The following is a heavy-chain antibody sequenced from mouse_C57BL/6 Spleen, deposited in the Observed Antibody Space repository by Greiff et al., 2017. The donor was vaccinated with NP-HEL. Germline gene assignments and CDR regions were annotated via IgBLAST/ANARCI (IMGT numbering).Heavy chain of an antibody. V-gene: IGHV1-54*01. CDR1: GYAFTNYL. Sequence: VQLQQSGAELVRPGTSVKVSCKASGYAFTNYLIEWVKQRPGQGLEWIGVLNPGSGGTNYNEKFKGKATLTADKSSSTAYMQLSSLTSEDSAVYFCARSGVIRFDYWGQGTTLTVSS. D-gene: IGHD1-1*01. J-gene: IGHJ2*01. CDR2: LNPGSGGT. CDR3: ARSGVIRFDY.